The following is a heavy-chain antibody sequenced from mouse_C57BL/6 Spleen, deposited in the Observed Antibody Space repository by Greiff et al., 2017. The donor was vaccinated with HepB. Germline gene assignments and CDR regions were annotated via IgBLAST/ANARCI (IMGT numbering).Heavy chain of an antibody. CDR3: ALYGSSYNYAMDY. CDR1: GYTFTSYW. J-gene: IGHJ4*01. CDR2: IHPNSGST. Sequence: QVQLQQSGAELVKPGASVKLSCKASGYTFTSYWMHWVKQRPGQGLEWIGMIHPNSGSTNYNEKFKSKATLTVDKSSSTAYMQLSSLTSEDSAVYYCALYGSSYNYAMDYWGQGTSVTVSS. D-gene: IGHD1-1*01. V-gene: IGHV1-64*01.